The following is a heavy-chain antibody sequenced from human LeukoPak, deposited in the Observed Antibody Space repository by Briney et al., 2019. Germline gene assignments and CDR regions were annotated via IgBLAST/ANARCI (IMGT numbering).Heavy chain of an antibody. J-gene: IGHJ4*02. D-gene: IGHD1-26*01. Sequence: SETLSLTCTVSGGSISSGSHYWGWIRQPPGKGLEWIGSIYYSGSTYYNPSLKSRVTMSLDTSKNQFSLKLSSVTAADTAVYYCARVWGGIVGGRFDFWGQGTLVTVSS. CDR2: IYYSGST. V-gene: IGHV4-39*07. CDR3: ARVWGGIVGGRFDF. CDR1: GGSISSGSHY.